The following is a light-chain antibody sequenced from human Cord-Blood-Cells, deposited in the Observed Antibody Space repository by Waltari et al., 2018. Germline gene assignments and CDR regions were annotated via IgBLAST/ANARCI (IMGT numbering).Light chain of an antibody. CDR3: CSYAGRSNVV. V-gene: IGLV2-23*01. CDR1: SSDVGSYNL. J-gene: IGLJ2*01. Sequence: QSALTQPASVSGSPGQSITISCTGTSSDVGSYNLVSWYQQHPGKAPKLMIYEGSKRPSGVSNRFSGSKSGNTDSLTISGLQAEDEADYYCCSYAGRSNVVFGGGTKLTV. CDR2: EGS.